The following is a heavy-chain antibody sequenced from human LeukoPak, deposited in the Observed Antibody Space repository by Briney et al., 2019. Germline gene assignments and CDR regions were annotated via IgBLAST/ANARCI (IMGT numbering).Heavy chain of an antibody. CDR3: ARVRSGGNSDWYSAPLGFNWFDP. V-gene: IGHV4-59*01. CDR1: GGSISSYY. J-gene: IGHJ5*02. Sequence: SETLSLTCTVSGGSISSYYWSWIRQPPGKGLEWIGYIYYSGSTNYNPSLKSRVTISVDTSKNQFSLKLSSVTAADTAVYYCARVRSGGNSDWYSAPLGFNWFDPWGQGTLVTVSS. D-gene: IGHD6-19*01. CDR2: IYYSGST.